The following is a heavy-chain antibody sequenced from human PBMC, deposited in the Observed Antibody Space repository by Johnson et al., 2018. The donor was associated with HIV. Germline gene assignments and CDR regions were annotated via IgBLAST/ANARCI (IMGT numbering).Heavy chain of an antibody. J-gene: IGHJ3*02. Sequence: MQLVESGGGVVRPGGSLRLSCAASGLKFDDYGMSWVRQAPGKGLEWVSGINWNGGSTGYADSVKGRFTISRDNANNSLYLQMNSLRAEDTALYYCARGVRDSSGYPFALDIWGQGTMVSVSS. D-gene: IGHD3-22*01. CDR2: INWNGGST. V-gene: IGHV3-20*04. CDR1: GLKFDDYG. CDR3: ARGVRDSSGYPFALDI.